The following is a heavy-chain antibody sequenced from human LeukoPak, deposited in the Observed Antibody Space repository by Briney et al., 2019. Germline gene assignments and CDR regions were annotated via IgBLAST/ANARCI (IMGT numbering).Heavy chain of an antibody. J-gene: IGHJ4*02. Sequence: PSETLSLTCTVSGGSISSGGYYWSWIRQHPGKGLEWIGYIYYSGTTYYNPSLKSRLTISVDTSKNQFSLKLSSVTAADTAVYYCAVGPSYSSWSYFDYWGQGTLVTVSS. CDR2: IYYSGTT. D-gene: IGHD6-13*01. CDR1: GGSISSGGYY. CDR3: AVGPSYSSWSYFDY. V-gene: IGHV4-31*03.